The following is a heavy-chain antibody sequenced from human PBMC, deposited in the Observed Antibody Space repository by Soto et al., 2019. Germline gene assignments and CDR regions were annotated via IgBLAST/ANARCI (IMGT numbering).Heavy chain of an antibody. CDR2: INHSGST. CDR3: ARFPVVPAARTRNWFDP. V-gene: IGHV4-34*01. CDR1: GGSIRGYY. Sequence: SETLSLTCGVEGGSIRGYYWSWIRQPPGKGLEWIGEINHSGSTNYNPSLKSRVTISVDTSKNQFSLKLSSVTAADTAVYYCARFPVVPAARTRNWFDPWGQGTLVTSPQ. J-gene: IGHJ5*02. D-gene: IGHD2-2*01.